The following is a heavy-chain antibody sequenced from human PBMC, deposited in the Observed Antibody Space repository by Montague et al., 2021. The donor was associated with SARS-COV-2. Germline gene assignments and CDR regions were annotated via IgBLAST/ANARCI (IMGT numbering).Heavy chain of an antibody. J-gene: IGHJ6*02. Sequence: TLSLTYTISGGSIRSGSYYWSWIRQPAGKGLEWIGRIYSSGSTXYNPSLKSRVTMSVDTSQNQFSLKVSFVTAADTAVYYCARDYGDYSYYYGLDVWGQGTTVTVSS. CDR2: IYSSGST. CDR1: GGSIRSGSYY. CDR3: ARDYGDYSYYYGLDV. D-gene: IGHD4-17*01. V-gene: IGHV4-61*02.